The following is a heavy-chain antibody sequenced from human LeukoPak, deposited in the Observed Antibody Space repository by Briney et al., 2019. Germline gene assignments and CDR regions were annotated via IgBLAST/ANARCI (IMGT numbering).Heavy chain of an antibody. J-gene: IGHJ4*02. V-gene: IGHV3-23*01. CDR2: NTTSGATT. CDR3: AIMHGYYDGSGYWVQ. Sequence: GGSLRLSCAASGFTFSSYGMSWVRQAPGKGLEWVSFNTTSGATTSYADSVKGRFTISRDNPRNTLYMQMNSLRDEDTALYYCAIMHGYYDGSGYWVQWGQGTLVTVSS. CDR1: GFTFSSYG. D-gene: IGHD3-22*01.